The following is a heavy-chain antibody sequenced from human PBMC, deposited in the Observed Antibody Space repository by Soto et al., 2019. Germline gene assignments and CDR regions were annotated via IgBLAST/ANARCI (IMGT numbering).Heavy chain of an antibody. CDR2: INHSGST. D-gene: IGHD2-15*01. CDR3: ARTYHLIASEDY. J-gene: IGHJ4*02. Sequence: PSETLSLTCAVYGGSFSGYYWSWIRQPPGKGLEWIGEINHSGSTNYNPSLKSRVTISVDRSKNQFSLKLSSVTAADRAGYYCARTYHLIASEDYWGQGTLLTVST. V-gene: IGHV4-34*01. CDR1: GGSFSGYY.